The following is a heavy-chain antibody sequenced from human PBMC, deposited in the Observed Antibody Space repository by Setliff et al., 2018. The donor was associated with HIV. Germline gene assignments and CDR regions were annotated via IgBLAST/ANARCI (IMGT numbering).Heavy chain of an antibody. CDR3: ARVVVVLNYFDY. J-gene: IGHJ4*02. CDR2: ISYEGNSK. V-gene: IGHV3-30-3*01. D-gene: IGHD2-15*01. Sequence: PGGSLRLSCAASGFTFRSHAMHWVRRAPGMGLEWVAVISYEGNSKFYADSVKGRFTISRDNSKNTLYLQMNSLRAEDTAMYYCARVVVVLNYFDYWGQGTLVTVSS. CDR1: GFTFRSHA.